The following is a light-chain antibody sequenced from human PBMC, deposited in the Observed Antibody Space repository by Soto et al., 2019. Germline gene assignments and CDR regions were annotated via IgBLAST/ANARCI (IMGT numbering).Light chain of an antibody. V-gene: IGKV3-20*01. CDR2: GAS. Sequence: EIVLTQSPGTLSLSPGERATLSCRASQSVSSSYLAWYQQKPGQAPRLLIYGASSRATGIPDRFSGSGSGTEVTLTISRLEPEDFAVYYCQQYGSAPTWTFGQGTKVEIK. CDR3: QQYGSAPTWT. J-gene: IGKJ1*01. CDR1: QSVSSSY.